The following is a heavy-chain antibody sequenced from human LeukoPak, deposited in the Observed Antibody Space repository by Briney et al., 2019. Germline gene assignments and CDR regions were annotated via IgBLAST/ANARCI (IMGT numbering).Heavy chain of an antibody. CDR3: ARDSPWGGFDY. J-gene: IGHJ4*02. CDR1: GYTFTSYY. V-gene: IGHV1-46*01. CDR2: INPSGGST. D-gene: IGHD7-27*01. Sequence: ASVKVSFKASGYTFTSYYMHWVRQAPGQGLEWMGIINPSGGSTSYAQKFQGRVTMTRDTSTSTVYMELSSLRSEDTAVYYCARDSPWGGFDYWGQGTLVTVSS.